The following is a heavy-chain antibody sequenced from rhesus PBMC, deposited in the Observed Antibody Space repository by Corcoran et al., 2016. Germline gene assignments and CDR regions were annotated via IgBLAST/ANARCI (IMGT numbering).Heavy chain of an antibody. CDR3: ARSGYRWYFDI. J-gene: IGHJ2*01. CDR1: GYSFTSYW. Sequence: EVQLVQSGAEVKRPGESLKISCKTSGYSFTSYWISWVRQMPGKGLEWRGAIDARDSATRYSPSFQGQVTISADKSISTAYLQWSSLKASDSATYYCARSGYRWYFDIWGPGTPITISS. D-gene: IGHD2-21*01. V-gene: IGHV5-2*01. CDR2: IDARDSAT.